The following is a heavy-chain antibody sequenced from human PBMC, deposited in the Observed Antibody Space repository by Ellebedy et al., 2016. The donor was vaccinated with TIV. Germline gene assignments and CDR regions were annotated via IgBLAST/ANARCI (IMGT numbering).Heavy chain of an antibody. J-gene: IGHJ4*02. V-gene: IGHV4-34*01. CDR1: GESFGGYY. CDR2: IHQSGRT. Sequence: SETLSLTCAVYGESFGGYYWTWIRQPPGKGLEWIGDIHQSGRTNYNPSLKGRVTISVDTSKNQFSLRLSSVTAADTALYYCAEGRSGWYYFDYWGRGTPVTVSS. CDR3: AEGRSGWYYFDY. D-gene: IGHD6-19*01.